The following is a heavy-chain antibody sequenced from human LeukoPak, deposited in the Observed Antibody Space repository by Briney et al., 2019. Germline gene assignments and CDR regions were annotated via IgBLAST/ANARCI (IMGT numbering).Heavy chain of an antibody. D-gene: IGHD2-15*01. CDR2: ISSSGKTI. CDR1: GFTFSDYY. J-gene: IGHJ4*02. CDR3: ARDVSGVAGGNDY. Sequence: GGSLRLSCAASGFTFSDYYMSWIRQTPGKGLEWISHISSSGKTIYYTDSVKGRFTISRDNAKNSLYLQMNSLRAEDTAVYYCARDVSGVAGGNDYWGQGTLVTVSS. V-gene: IGHV3-11*04.